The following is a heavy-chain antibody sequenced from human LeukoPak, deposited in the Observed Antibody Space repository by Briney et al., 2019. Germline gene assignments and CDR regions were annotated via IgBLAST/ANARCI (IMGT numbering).Heavy chain of an antibody. Sequence: ASVKVSCKASGYTFTSYYMHWVRQAPGQGLEWMGIINPSGGSTSYAQKFQGRVTMTRDTSTSTVYMELSSLRAEDTAVYYCASEIAAAGPFDYWGQGTLVTVSS. CDR2: INPSGGST. J-gene: IGHJ4*02. CDR3: ASEIAAAGPFDY. V-gene: IGHV1-46*01. CDR1: GYTFTSYY. D-gene: IGHD6-13*01.